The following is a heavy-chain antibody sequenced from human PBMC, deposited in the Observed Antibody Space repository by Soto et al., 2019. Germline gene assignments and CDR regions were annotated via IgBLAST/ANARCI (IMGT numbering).Heavy chain of an antibody. D-gene: IGHD2-21*02. Sequence: GESLKISCKGSGYSFTSYWIGWVRQMPGKGLEWMGIIYPGDPDTRYSPSFQGQVTISADKSISTAYLQWSSLKASDTAMYYCARLPATVVTSNYFDYWGQGTLVTVSS. CDR1: GYSFTSYW. V-gene: IGHV5-51*01. J-gene: IGHJ4*02. CDR2: IYPGDPDT. CDR3: ARLPATVVTSNYFDY.